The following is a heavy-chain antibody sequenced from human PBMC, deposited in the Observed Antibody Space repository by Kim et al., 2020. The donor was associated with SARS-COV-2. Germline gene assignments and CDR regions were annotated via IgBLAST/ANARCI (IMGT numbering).Heavy chain of an antibody. CDR3: VKDRRLRGRGRYYTGWY. CDR2: ISYDGSNK. V-gene: IGHV3-30*18. J-gene: IGHJ2*01. D-gene: IGHD3-10*01. Sequence: GGSLRLSCAASGFTFSSYGMHWVRQAPGKGLEWVAVISYDGSNKYYADSVKGRFTISRDNPKNKLFLQMNSLRAEDTAVYYCVKDRRLRGRGRYYTGWY. CDR1: GFTFSSYG.